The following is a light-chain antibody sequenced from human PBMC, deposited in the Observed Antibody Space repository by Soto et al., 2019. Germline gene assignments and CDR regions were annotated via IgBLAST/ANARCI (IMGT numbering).Light chain of an antibody. CDR2: EVS. CDR3: SSYTASSTYV. J-gene: IGLJ1*01. Sequence: QSVLTQPASVSGSPGQSITISCTGTSSDVGGYNHVSWYQQHPGKAPKVMIYEVSYRPSGVSSRFSGSKSGNTASLTISGLQAEDEADYYCSSYTASSTYVFGGGTKVTVL. CDR1: SSDVGGYNH. V-gene: IGLV2-14*01.